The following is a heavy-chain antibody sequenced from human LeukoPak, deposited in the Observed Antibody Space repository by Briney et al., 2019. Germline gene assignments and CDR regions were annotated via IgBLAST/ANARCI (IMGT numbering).Heavy chain of an antibody. D-gene: IGHD2-21*01. CDR1: GGSISSYY. V-gene: IGHV4-39*01. CDR3: ARHLIPTVPYSPFDY. J-gene: IGHJ4*02. CDR2: IFYSGNA. Sequence: SETLSLTCTVSGGSISSYYWGWIRQPPGEGLEWIGTIFYSGNAYYNPSLKSRVTISVDTSKNQFSLKVSSVTAADTAVYYCARHLIPTVPYSPFDYWGQGTLVTVSS.